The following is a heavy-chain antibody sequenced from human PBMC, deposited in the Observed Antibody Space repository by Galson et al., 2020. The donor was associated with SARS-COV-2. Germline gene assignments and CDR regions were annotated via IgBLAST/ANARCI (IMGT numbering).Heavy chain of an antibody. V-gene: IGHV3-74*01. CDR2: IYSEGSST. CDR3: ARGDMGNDYFDY. Sequence: GGSLRLSCAASGFTFSSYWMHWVRQAPGKGLVWVSRIYSEGSSTSYADSVKGRFTISGDNTKNTLYLQMNSLRAEDTAVYYCARGDMGNDYFDYWGQGTLVTVSS. J-gene: IGHJ4*02. CDR1: GFTFSSYW. D-gene: IGHD7-27*01.